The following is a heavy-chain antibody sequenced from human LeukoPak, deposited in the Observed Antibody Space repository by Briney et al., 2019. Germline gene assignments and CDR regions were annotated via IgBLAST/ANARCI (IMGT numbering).Heavy chain of an antibody. Sequence: GGPLRLSCAASGFTFRGYAMHWVRKPPAKGLEGGAVISYDGSNEYYADSVKGRFTISRDNSKNTLYLQMNSLSVEDTAVYYCARVGYYASGPFSYFDYWGQGTLVTVSS. D-gene: IGHD3-10*01. V-gene: IGHV3-30-3*01. J-gene: IGHJ4*02. CDR2: ISYDGSNE. CDR1: GFTFRGYA. CDR3: ARVGYYASGPFSYFDY.